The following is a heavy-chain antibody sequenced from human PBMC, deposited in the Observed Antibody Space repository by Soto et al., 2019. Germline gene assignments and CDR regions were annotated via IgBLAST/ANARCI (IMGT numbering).Heavy chain of an antibody. CDR3: ARDAVVDYYYYGMDV. CDR1: GFTFSSYW. V-gene: IGHV3-7*03. D-gene: IGHD6-19*01. J-gene: IGHJ6*02. CDR2: IKQDGSEK. Sequence: GGSLRLSCAASGFTFSSYWMSWVRQAPGKGLEWVANIKQDGSEKYYVDSVKGRFTISRDNAKNSLYLQMNSLRAEDTAVYYCARDAVVDYYYYGMDVWGQGTTVTV.